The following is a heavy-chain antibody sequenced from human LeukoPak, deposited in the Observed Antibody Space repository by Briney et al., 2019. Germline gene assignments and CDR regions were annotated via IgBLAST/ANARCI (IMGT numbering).Heavy chain of an antibody. CDR3: AKASPIYSSGWYYYFDC. CDR1: GFTLSSYA. Sequence: GGPLRLSCAASGFTLSSYAMSWVRQAPGKGLEWVSAISGSGNSAYYADSVKGRFTISRDNSNNTLYLQMNSLRAEDTAAYYCAKASPIYSSGWYYYFDCWGQGTLVTVSS. J-gene: IGHJ4*02. V-gene: IGHV3-23*01. D-gene: IGHD6-19*01. CDR2: ISGSGNSA.